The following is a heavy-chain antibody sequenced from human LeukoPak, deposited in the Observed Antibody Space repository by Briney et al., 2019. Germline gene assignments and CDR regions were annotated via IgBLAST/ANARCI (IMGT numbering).Heavy chain of an antibody. CDR2: GST. Sequence: SETLSLTCTVSGGSISSDNYYWSWVRQPPGKGLEWIGSGSTYYNPSLKSRVTISVDTSKNQFSLKLTSMTAADTAVYYCARTGGYMVWGVQNWFDPWGQGTLVTVSS. CDR3: ARTGGYMVWGVQNWFDP. V-gene: IGHV4-39*01. CDR1: GGSISSDNYY. D-gene: IGHD3-10*01. J-gene: IGHJ5*02.